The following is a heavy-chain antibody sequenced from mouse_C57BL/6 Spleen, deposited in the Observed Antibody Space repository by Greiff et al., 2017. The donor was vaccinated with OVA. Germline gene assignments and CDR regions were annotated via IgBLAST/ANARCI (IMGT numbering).Heavy chain of an antibody. CDR2: ISSGGSYT. CDR3: ARLNDGSSLWWYFDG. J-gene: IGHJ1*03. V-gene: IGHV5-6*01. D-gene: IGHD1-1*01. Sequence: EVQLVESGGDLVKPGGSLKLSCAASGFTFSRYGMSWVRQTPDKRLEWVANISSGGSYTYYPDSVKGRFTITRDNAKNTRYLQMSSLKSEDTAMYDCARLNDGSSLWWYFDGWGTGTTVTVSS. CDR1: GFTFSRYG.